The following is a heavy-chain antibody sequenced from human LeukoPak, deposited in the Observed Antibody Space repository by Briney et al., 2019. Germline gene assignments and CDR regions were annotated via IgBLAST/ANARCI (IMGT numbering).Heavy chain of an antibody. D-gene: IGHD3-22*01. CDR1: GYSFTSYW. V-gene: IGHV5-51*01. Sequence: GESLKISCKGSGYSFTSYWIGWVRQMPGKGLEWMGIIYPGDSDTRYSPSFQGQVTTSADKSISTAYLQWSSLKASDTAMYYCARLGYYDSSGWPADFDYWGQGTLVTVSS. CDR2: IYPGDSDT. J-gene: IGHJ4*02. CDR3: ARLGYYDSSGWPADFDY.